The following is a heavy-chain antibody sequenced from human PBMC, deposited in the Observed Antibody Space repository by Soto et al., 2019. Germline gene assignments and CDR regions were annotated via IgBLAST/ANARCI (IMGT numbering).Heavy chain of an antibody. Sequence: ASVKVSCKASGYTFSNNAIHWVRQAPGQELEWMGWINGGNGYTKYSQNFQDRVTLTRDTSASTSYVELSSLRSEDTATFYCARATYTSGGSVTFGMDVWGQGTTVTVSS. CDR3: ARATYTSGGSVTFGMDV. V-gene: IGHV1-3*01. CDR1: GYTFSNNA. D-gene: IGHD3-10*01. J-gene: IGHJ6*02. CDR2: INGGNGYT.